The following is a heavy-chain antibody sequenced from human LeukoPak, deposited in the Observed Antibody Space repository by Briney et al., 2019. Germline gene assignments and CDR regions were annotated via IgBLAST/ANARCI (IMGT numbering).Heavy chain of an antibody. Sequence: PSETLSLTCAVYGGSFSGYYWSWVRQPPGKGLEWIGEINHSGSTNYNPSLKSRVTISVDTSKNQFSLKLSSVTAADTAVYYCARDGITGDSGYWGQGTLVTVSS. J-gene: IGHJ4*02. CDR2: INHSGST. V-gene: IGHV4-34*01. CDR1: GGSFSGYY. D-gene: IGHD1-20*01. CDR3: ARDGITGDSGY.